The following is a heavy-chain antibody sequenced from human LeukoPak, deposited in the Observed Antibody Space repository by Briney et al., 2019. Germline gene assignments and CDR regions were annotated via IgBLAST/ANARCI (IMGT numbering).Heavy chain of an antibody. D-gene: IGHD2-2*01. Sequence: ASVKVSCKASGYTFTDCYMHWVRQAPGQGFEWMGWINPNDGDTNYAQKFQGRVTMTRDTSISTAHMEVSRLRSDDTAVYYCARANFLYCSSTTCLFDYWGQGSLVTVSS. V-gene: IGHV1-2*02. CDR1: GYTFTDCY. CDR2: INPNDGDT. CDR3: ARANFLYCSSTTCLFDY. J-gene: IGHJ4*02.